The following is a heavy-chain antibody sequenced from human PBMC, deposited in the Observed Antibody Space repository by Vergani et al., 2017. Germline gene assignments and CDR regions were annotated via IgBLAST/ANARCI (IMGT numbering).Heavy chain of an antibody. V-gene: IGHV6-1*01. CDR1: SSYA. CDR2: TYYRSKWYN. Sequence: SSYAISWVRQAPGQGLEWMGRTYYRSKWYNDYAVSVKSRITINPDTSKNQFSLQLNSVTPEDTAVDYCARAKGLSTSYFDLWGRGTLVTVSS. D-gene: IGHD2-2*01. J-gene: IGHJ2*01. CDR3: ARAKGLSTSYFDL.